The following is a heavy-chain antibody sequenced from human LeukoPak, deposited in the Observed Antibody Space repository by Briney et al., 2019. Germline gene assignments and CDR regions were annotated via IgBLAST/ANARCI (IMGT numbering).Heavy chain of an antibody. V-gene: IGHV3-23*01. J-gene: IGHJ6*02. D-gene: IGHD7-27*01. Sequence: GASLRLSCAASGFAFNTYAMIWVRQAPGKGLEWVSAIGGSGTSTFSADSLKDRFNISRDNSKNTLYLQMNSLRAEDTAVYYCAKTSLGHAPYYYTMDVWGQGTTVTVSS. CDR3: AKTSLGHAPYYYTMDV. CDR1: GFAFNTYA. CDR2: IGGSGTST.